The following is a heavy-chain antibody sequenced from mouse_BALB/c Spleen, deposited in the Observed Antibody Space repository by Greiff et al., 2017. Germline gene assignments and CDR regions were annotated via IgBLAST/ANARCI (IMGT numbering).Heavy chain of an antibody. D-gene: IGHD1-1*01. V-gene: IGHV6-6*02. CDR3: TRRRSSSWFAY. CDR2: IRLKSNNYAT. J-gene: IGHJ3*01. Sequence: EVKVEESGGGLVQPGGSMKLSCVASGFTFSNYWMNWVRQSPEKGLEWVAEIRLKSNNYATHYAESVKGRFTISRDDSKSSVYLQMNNLRAEDTGIYYCTRRRSSSWFAYRGPGPLVTVAA. CDR1: GFTFSNYW.